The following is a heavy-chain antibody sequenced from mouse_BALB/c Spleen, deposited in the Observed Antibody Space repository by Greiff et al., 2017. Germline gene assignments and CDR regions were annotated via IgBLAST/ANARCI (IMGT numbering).Heavy chain of an antibody. CDR3: ARGGMLYYDYDGDY. J-gene: IGHJ2*01. D-gene: IGHD2-4*01. CDR2: INPSTGYT. V-gene: IGHV1-7*01. Sequence: QVQLKESGAELAKPGASVKMSCKASGYTFTSYWMHWVKQRPGQGLEWIGYINPSTGYTEYNQKFKDKATLTADKSSSTAYMQLSSLTSEDSAVYYCARGGMLYYDYDGDYWGQGTTLTVSS. CDR1: GYTFTSYW.